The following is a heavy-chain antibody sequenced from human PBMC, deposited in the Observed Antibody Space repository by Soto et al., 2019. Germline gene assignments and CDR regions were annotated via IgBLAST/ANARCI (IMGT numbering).Heavy chain of an antibody. Sequence: PSETLSLTCAVSGYSISSGYYWGWIRQPPGKGLEWIGSMYESGLTYYNASLKSRVTISVDTSKNEFSLKVSSVTAADTAVYYCARDGGSYGHFDYWGQGILVTVSS. CDR3: ARDGGSYGHFDY. CDR1: GYSISSGYY. J-gene: IGHJ4*02. D-gene: IGHD2-15*01. V-gene: IGHV4-38-2*02. CDR2: MYESGLT.